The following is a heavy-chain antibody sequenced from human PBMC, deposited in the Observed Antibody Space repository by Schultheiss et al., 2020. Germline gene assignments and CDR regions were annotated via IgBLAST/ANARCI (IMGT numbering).Heavy chain of an antibody. CDR2: IDWDDDK. Sequence: SGPTLVKPTQTLTLTCTFSGFSLSTSGMCVSWIRQPPGKALEWLALIDWDDDKYYSTSLKTRLTISKDTSKNQVVLTMTSMDPVDTATYYCARIPEGYYYDSSGYYGYYYYGMDVWGQGTTVTVSS. D-gene: IGHD3-22*01. CDR1: GFSLSTSGMC. CDR3: ARIPEGYYYDSSGYYGYYYYGMDV. J-gene: IGHJ6*02. V-gene: IGHV2-70*01.